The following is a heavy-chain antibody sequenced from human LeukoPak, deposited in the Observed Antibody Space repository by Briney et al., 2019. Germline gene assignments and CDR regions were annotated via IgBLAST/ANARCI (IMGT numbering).Heavy chain of an antibody. CDR1: GFTFSSYR. CDR2: ISSSSSYI. V-gene: IGHV3-21*01. CDR3: VRDSYSNYFDY. Sequence: GGSLRLSCAASGFTFSSYRMNWVRQAPGEGLEWVSFISSSSSYIDYADPVKGRFTISRDNAKNSLYLQMNSLRAEDTAVYYCVRDSYSNYFDYWGQGTLVTVSS. J-gene: IGHJ4*02. D-gene: IGHD4-11*01.